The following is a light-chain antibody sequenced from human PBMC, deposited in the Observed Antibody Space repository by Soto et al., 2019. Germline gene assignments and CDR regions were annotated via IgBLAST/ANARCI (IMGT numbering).Light chain of an antibody. J-gene: IGKJ5*01. Sequence: EIVLTQSPATLSLSPGERATLSCGASQSINSNYLAWYQQKPGLAPRLVIYDTSRRAPGIPDRLTGSGSGTDFTLTISRLEPADSAIYYCQQYGSSPTFRQGTRLEIK. V-gene: IGKV3D-20*01. CDR1: QSINSNY. CDR2: DTS. CDR3: QQYGSSPT.